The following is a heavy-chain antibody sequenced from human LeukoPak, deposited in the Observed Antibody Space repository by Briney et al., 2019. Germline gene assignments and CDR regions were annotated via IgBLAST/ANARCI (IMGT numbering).Heavy chain of an antibody. J-gene: IGHJ4*02. Sequence: SETLSLTCTVSGGSISSYYWSWIRQPPGKGLEWIGYIYYSGSTNYNPSLKSRVTISVATSKNQFSLKLSSVTAADTAVYYCARSYYGDYSFDYWGQGTLVTVSS. CDR3: ARSYYGDYSFDY. D-gene: IGHD4-17*01. CDR2: IYYSGST. CDR1: GGSISSYY. V-gene: IGHV4-59*08.